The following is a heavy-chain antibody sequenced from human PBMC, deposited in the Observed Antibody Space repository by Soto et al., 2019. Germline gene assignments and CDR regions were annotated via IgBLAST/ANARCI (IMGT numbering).Heavy chain of an antibody. J-gene: IGHJ6*02. CDR2: ISSSGYI. Sequence: GGWLRLSCAASGFNFNRYTINWFRQAPGKRLEWLSSISSSGYIFSTDSVRGRFTISRDNAKNSVYLQINSLRAEDTAVYFCARDCSGGSCYPGMDVWRQGTTVTVSS. CDR3: ARDCSGGSCYPGMDV. D-gene: IGHD2-15*01. V-gene: IGHV3-21*01. CDR1: GFNFNRYT.